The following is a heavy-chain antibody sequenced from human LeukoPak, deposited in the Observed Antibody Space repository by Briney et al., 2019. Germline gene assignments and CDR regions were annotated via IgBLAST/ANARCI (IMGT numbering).Heavy chain of an antibody. J-gene: IGHJ6*02. CDR1: GGSISSSSYY. V-gene: IGHV4-39*07. Sequence: SETLSLTCTVSGGSISSSSYYWGWIRQPPGKGLEWIGSIYYSGSTYYNPSLKSRVTISVDTSKNQFSLKLNSVTAADTAVYYCARDGGYYYSMDVWGHGTTVTVSS. CDR3: ARDGGYYYSMDV. CDR2: IYYSGST.